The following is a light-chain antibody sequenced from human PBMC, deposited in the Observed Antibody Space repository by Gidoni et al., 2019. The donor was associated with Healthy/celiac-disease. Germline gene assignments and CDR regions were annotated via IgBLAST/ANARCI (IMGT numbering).Light chain of an antibody. V-gene: IGKV3-20*01. CDR3: QQYGSSPFT. CDR1: QSVSSSY. J-gene: IGKJ3*01. Sequence: EIVLTQSPGTLSLSPGERATLSCRASQSVSSSYLAWYQQKPGQAPRLLIYGASSRATGIPDRFSGSGSGTDFTLTISRLEPEDFAVYYCQQYGSSPFTFXPXTKVXIK. CDR2: GAS.